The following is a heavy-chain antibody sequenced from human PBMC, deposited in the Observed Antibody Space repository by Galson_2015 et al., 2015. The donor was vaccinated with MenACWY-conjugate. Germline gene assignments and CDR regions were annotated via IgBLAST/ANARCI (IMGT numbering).Heavy chain of an antibody. CDR3: ARDHPSTYGIAWDLFEL. CDR1: GFTFSSYA. V-gene: IGHV3-7*03. CDR2: IKQDGSEK. Sequence: SLRLSCAASGFTFSSYAMHWVRQTPGKGLEWVANIKQDGSEKYYVDSVKGRFTISRDNAKNSLYLEMNSLRAEDTAVYYCARDHPSTYGIAWDLFELWGQGTMVTVSS. J-gene: IGHJ3*01. D-gene: IGHD4-17*01.